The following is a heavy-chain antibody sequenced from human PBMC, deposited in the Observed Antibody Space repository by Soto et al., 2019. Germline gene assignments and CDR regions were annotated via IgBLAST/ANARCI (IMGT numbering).Heavy chain of an antibody. J-gene: IGHJ6*02. V-gene: IGHV3-74*01. D-gene: IGHD6-13*01. CDR2: INSDGSTT. CDR3: ARGMQLVYYYYCGMDV. Sequence: EVQLVESGGGLVQPGGSLSLSCAASGFTFSYYWMHWVRQAPGKGLVWVSRINSDGSTTSYADSVKGRFTISRDNAKNTLYLQMNSLRAEDTAVYYCARGMQLVYYYYCGMDVWGQGTTVTVSS. CDR1: GFTFSYYW.